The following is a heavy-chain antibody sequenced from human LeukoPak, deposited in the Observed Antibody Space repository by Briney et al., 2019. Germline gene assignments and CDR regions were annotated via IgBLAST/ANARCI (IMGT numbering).Heavy chain of an antibody. D-gene: IGHD3-9*01. CDR3: ARVEYDISAFDI. Sequence: ASVKVSCKASGGTFSSYAISWVRQAPGQGLEWMGGIIPIFGTANYAQKFQGRVTITTDESTSTAYMEPSSLRSEDTAVYYCARVEYDISAFDIWGQGTMVTVSS. CDR1: GGTFSSYA. CDR2: IIPIFGTA. V-gene: IGHV1-69*05. J-gene: IGHJ3*02.